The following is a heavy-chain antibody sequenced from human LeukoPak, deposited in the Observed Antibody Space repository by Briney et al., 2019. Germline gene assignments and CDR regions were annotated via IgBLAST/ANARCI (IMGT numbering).Heavy chain of an antibody. J-gene: IGHJ3*02. Sequence: GGSLRLSFTASGFTLDEYAVSWFREASGKGLEWVNFIRSKPYGGTTESAASVKGRFSISRDDSKTGAYPQMERLKSDDTAVYYCTRVRYSTGWFGGRLDAFDIWGQGTMVTVSS. D-gene: IGHD6-19*01. CDR1: GFTLDEYA. CDR2: IRSKPYGGTT. CDR3: TRVRYSTGWFGGRLDAFDI. V-gene: IGHV3-49*03.